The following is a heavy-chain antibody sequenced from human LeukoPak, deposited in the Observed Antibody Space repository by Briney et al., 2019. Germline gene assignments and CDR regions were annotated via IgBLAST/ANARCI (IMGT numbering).Heavy chain of an antibody. D-gene: IGHD6-13*01. V-gene: IGHV3-7*01. Sequence: GGSLRLSCAASESIFSGYWMNWVRQAPGKGLEWVANIKQDGSEKQYVDSVRGRFTISRDNAKNSLYLQMNSLRVEDTAVYYCARDGFVGAADYWGQGTLVTVSS. CDR2: IKQDGSEK. CDR3: ARDGFVGAADY. CDR1: ESIFSGYW. J-gene: IGHJ4*02.